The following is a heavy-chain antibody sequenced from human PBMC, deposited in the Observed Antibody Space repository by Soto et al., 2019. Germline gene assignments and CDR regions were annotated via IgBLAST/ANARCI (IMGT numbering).Heavy chain of an antibody. V-gene: IGHV3-30*03. CDR3: ATGVGSIYRFDY. CDR1: GFSFSTFG. Sequence: PGGSLRLSCAASGFSFSTFGMHWVRQAPGKGLEWVALISTDGSDQYYADSVKGRFTISRDNSKNTLYLQVNSLRAEDTAVYYCATGVGSIYRFDYWGQGTLVTVSS. CDR2: ISTDGSDQ. D-gene: IGHD1-26*01. J-gene: IGHJ4*02.